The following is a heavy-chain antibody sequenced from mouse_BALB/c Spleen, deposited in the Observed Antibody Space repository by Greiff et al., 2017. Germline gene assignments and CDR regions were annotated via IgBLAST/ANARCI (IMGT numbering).Heavy chain of an antibody. V-gene: IGHV1S56*01. Sequence: QVQLQQSGPELVKPGASVRISCKASGYTFTSYYIHWVKQRPGQGLEWIGWIYPGNVNTKYNEKFKGKATLTADKSSSTAYMQLSSLTSEDSAVYFCARCGNPYYAMDYWGQGTSVTVSS. J-gene: IGHJ4*01. D-gene: IGHD2-1*01. CDR2: IYPGNVNT. CDR3: ARCGNPYYAMDY. CDR1: GYTFTSYY.